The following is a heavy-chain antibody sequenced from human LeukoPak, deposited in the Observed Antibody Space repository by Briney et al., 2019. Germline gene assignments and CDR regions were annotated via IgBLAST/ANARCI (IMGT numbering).Heavy chain of an antibody. D-gene: IGHD3-3*01. Sequence: PGGSLRLSCAASGFTFSSYSMNWVRQAPGKGLEWVSYISGSGSTIYYADSVKGRFTISRDNSKNTLYLQMNSLRAEDTAIYYRAKVLITVFGVVRYDAFDVWGQGTMVTVSS. CDR3: AKVLITVFGVVRYDAFDV. J-gene: IGHJ3*01. CDR2: ISGSGSTI. V-gene: IGHV3-48*01. CDR1: GFTFSSYS.